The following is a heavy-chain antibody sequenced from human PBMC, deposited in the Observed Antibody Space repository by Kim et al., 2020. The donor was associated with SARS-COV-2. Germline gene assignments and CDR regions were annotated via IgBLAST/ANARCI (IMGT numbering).Heavy chain of an antibody. D-gene: IGHD4-17*01. CDR2: IRSKAYGGTT. J-gene: IGHJ6*02. Sequence: GGSLRLSCTTSGFTFGDYAMSWFCQAPGKGLEWVGFIRSKAYGGTTEYAASVKGRFTISRDDSKSIAYLQMNSLKTEDTAVYYCTRLDDYGDYPYYYYGMDVWGQGTTVTVSS. V-gene: IGHV3-49*03. CDR3: TRLDDYGDYPYYYYGMDV. CDR1: GFTFGDYA.